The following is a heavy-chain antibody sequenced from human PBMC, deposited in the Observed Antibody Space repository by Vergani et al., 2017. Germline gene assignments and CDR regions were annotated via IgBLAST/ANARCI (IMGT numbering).Heavy chain of an antibody. CDR2: INHSGST. CDR1: GGSFSGYY. Sequence: QVQLQQWGAGLLKPSETLSLTCAVYGGSFSGYYWSWIRQPPGKGLERIGEINHSGSTNYNPSLKSRVTISVDTSKNQFSLKLSSVTAADTAVYYCARIYDFWSGYQYYYYGMDVWGQGTTVTVSS. D-gene: IGHD3-3*01. CDR3: ARIYDFWSGYQYYYYGMDV. V-gene: IGHV4-34*01. J-gene: IGHJ6*02.